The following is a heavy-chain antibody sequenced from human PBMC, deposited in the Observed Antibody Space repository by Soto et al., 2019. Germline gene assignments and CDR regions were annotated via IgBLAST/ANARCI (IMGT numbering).Heavy chain of an antibody. Sequence: SETLSLTCTVSGGSISSGGYYWSWIRQHPGKGLEWIGYIYYSGSTYYNPSLKSRVTISVDTSKNQFSLKLSSVTAADTAVYYCARAGAGGDFWSGYYLYYYYGMDVWGQGTTVTVPS. CDR3: ARAGAGGDFWSGYYLYYYYGMDV. CDR1: GGSISSGGYY. CDR2: IYYSGST. D-gene: IGHD3-3*01. V-gene: IGHV4-31*03. J-gene: IGHJ6*02.